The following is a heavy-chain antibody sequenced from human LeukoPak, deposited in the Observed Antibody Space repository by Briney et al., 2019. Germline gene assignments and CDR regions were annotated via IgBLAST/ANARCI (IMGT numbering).Heavy chain of an antibody. Sequence: ASVKVSCKASGYTFTSYGISWVRQAPGQGLEWMGWISAYNGYTNYPQKLQVRVTMTTDTSTSTAYMELRSLRSDDTAVYYCARVNYDFWSGYYVYWGQGTLVTVSS. V-gene: IGHV1-18*01. D-gene: IGHD3-3*01. J-gene: IGHJ4*02. CDR2: ISAYNGYT. CDR3: ARVNYDFWSGYYVY. CDR1: GYTFTSYG.